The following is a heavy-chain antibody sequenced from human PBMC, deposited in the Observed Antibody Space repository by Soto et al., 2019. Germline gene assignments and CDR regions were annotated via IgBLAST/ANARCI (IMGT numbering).Heavy chain of an antibody. CDR3: ALWGSYRSFDN. D-gene: IGHD3-16*02. Sequence: PSETLSLTCAVYGASLSDYYCNWIRQTPGKGLEWIGEIDRSGRTKYNPSLKSRVAISVDTSKNQFSLKVTSMTAADTAVYYCALWGSYRSFDNWGQGTLVTVSS. CDR1: GASLSDYY. J-gene: IGHJ4*02. V-gene: IGHV4-34*01. CDR2: IDRSGRT.